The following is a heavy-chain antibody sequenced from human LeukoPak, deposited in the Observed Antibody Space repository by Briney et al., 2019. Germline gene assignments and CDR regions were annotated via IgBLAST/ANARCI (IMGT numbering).Heavy chain of an antibody. CDR1: GFTFRSDA. V-gene: IGHV3-23*01. Sequence: PGGSLRLSCAASGFTFRSDAMSWVRQAPGKGLEWVSAISGSGHSAYYADSVKGRFTISRDNSQNTLYLQMNSLRAEDTDGYYCAIDVRNSGLYKEGWGQGTLVTASS. CDR2: ISGSGHSA. J-gene: IGHJ4*02. D-gene: IGHD6-19*01. CDR3: AIDVRNSGLYKEG.